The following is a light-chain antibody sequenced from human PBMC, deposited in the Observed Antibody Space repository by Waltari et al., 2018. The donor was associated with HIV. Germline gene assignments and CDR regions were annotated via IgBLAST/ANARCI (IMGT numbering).Light chain of an antibody. CDR3: QSTDHDGTWV. V-gene: IGLV3-25*03. Sequence: SYKLTQTPSVSVSPGQTARINCSRGSLPKKYSSWYRQKPGKAPVLLTHKDSERPSGMPERIACSRSGTGDTLTISGVQAEDEGDYYCQSTDHDGTWVFGGGTKLTVL. CDR2: KDS. CDR1: SLPKKY. J-gene: IGLJ3*02.